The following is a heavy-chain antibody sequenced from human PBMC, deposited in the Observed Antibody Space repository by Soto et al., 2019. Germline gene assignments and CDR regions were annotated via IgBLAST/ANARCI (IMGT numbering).Heavy chain of an antibody. CDR2: IYYSGST. D-gene: IGHD6-13*01. CDR3: ASFEQQLGWFDP. Sequence: LSLTCTVSGGSISSYYWSWIRQPPGKGLEWIGYIYYSGSTNYNPSLKSRVTISVDTSKNQFSLKLSSVTAADTAVYYCASFEQQLGWFDPWGQGTLVTVSS. V-gene: IGHV4-59*01. J-gene: IGHJ5*02. CDR1: GGSISSYY.